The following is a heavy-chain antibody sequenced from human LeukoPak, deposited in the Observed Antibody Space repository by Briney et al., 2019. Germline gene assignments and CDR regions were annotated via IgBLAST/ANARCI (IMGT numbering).Heavy chain of an antibody. Sequence: EASVTVSCKASGYTFTSYYVHWVRQAPGQGLEWLTIINPGDGSTSYAQRFQGRVTVTRDTSTSTVYMELSSLRSDDTAVYYCARELHCSGGSCYFDYWGQGTLVTVSS. D-gene: IGHD2-15*01. V-gene: IGHV1-46*01. CDR2: INPGDGST. CDR1: GYTFTSYY. J-gene: IGHJ4*02. CDR3: ARELHCSGGSCYFDY.